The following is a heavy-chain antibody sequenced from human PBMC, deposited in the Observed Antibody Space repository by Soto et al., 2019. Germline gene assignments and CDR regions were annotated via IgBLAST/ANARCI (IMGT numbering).Heavy chain of an antibody. CDR2: ISGYRGNT. CDR3: ARAPDYYDSSGYMDY. Sequence: QVQLVQSGPEMKKPGASVKVSCKASGYSFTSSAISWLRQAPGQGLEWMGWISGYRGNTNYAQKFQGRVTLTTDTSTTTAYLELRSLTSDDTAVYYCARAPDYYDSSGYMDYWRQGTLVTVSP. D-gene: IGHD3-22*01. J-gene: IGHJ4*02. V-gene: IGHV1-18*01. CDR1: GYSFTSSA.